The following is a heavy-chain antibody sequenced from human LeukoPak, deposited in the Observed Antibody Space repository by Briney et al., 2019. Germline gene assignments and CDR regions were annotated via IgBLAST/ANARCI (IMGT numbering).Heavy chain of an antibody. CDR2: IYTSGST. CDR1: GGSITSSSYY. V-gene: IGHV4-61*02. Sequence: SETLSLTCTVSGGSITSSSYYWSWIRQPAGKGLEWIGRIYTSGSTNYNPSLKSRVTMSVDTSKTQFSLKLSSVTAADTAVYYCARGSLYYDILTGYVYYYYMDVWGKGTTVTISS. CDR3: ARGSLYYDILTGYVYYYYMDV. D-gene: IGHD3-9*01. J-gene: IGHJ6*03.